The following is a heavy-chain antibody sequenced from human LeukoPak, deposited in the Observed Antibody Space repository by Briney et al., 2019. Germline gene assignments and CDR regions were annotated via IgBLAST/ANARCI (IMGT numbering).Heavy chain of an antibody. CDR2: ISYDGSNE. D-gene: IGHD2-21*02. Sequence: PGGSLRLSCAASGFTFRSYAMHWVRQAPGKGLEWVAVISYDGSNEYYADSLKGRFTISRDNSKNTLFLQMNSLRAEDTAVYHCARVERHVVVVTAGGGWYFDLWGRGTLVSVST. CDR3: ARVERHVVVVTAGGGWYFDL. J-gene: IGHJ2*01. V-gene: IGHV3-30*04. CDR1: GFTFRSYA.